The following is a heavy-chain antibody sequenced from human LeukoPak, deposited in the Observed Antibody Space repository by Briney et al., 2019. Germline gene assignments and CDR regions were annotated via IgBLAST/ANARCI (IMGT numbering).Heavy chain of an antibody. D-gene: IGHD1-26*01. CDR3: ARDIAGATKGGWFDT. CDR1: GYTFTNYD. J-gene: IGHJ5*02. V-gene: IGHV1-8*01. Sequence: ASVTVSCTASGYTFTNYDINWVRQATGQGLEWMGWMNPNSGNTGYAQKFQGRVTMTRNTSISTAYMELSSLRSEDTALYYCARDIAGATKGGWFDTWGQGTPVTVSS. CDR2: MNPNSGNT.